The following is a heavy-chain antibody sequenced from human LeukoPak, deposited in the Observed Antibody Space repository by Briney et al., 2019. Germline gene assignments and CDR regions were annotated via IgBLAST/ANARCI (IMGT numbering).Heavy chain of an antibody. CDR1: GYTFTGYY. J-gene: IGHJ4*02. CDR2: INPNSGGT. D-gene: IGHD1-26*01. Sequence: ASAKVSCKASGYTFTGYYMHWVRQAPGQGLEWMGWINPNSGGTNYAQKFQGRVTMTRDTSISTAYMELSRLRSDDTAVYYCARLTVGAMATDYWGQGTLVTVSS. V-gene: IGHV1-2*02. CDR3: ARLTVGAMATDY.